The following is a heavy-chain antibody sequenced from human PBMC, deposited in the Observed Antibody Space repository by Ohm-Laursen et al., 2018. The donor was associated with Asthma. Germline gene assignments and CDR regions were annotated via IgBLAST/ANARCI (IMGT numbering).Heavy chain of an antibody. CDR1: GGSISSGGYF. V-gene: IGHV4-31*02. CDR2: IYYSGST. J-gene: IGHJ6*02. Sequence: QTLSLTCAISGGSISSGGYFWSWIRQHPGKGLEWIGYIYYSGSTHYTPSLKSRVTISVDTSKNQFSLKLSSVTAADTAVYYCATAPMTTVTDYYYYGMDVWGQGTTVTVSS. D-gene: IGHD4-17*01. CDR3: ATAPMTTVTDYYYYGMDV.